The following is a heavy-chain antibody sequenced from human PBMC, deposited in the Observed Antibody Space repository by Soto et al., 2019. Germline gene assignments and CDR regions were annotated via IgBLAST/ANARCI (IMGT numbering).Heavy chain of an antibody. J-gene: IGHJ4*02. CDR1: GYTFTSYD. Sequence: QVQLVQSGAEVKKPGASVKVSCKAGGYTFTSYDINWMRQATGQGLEWMGWMNPISGNTGYAQKFQGRVTMTRDTSVRTASMELSCLRSEYTAVYYCARGPRNWGFDYWGQGPLVTVSS. V-gene: IGHV1-8*01. CDR3: ARGPRNWGFDY. CDR2: MNPISGNT. D-gene: IGHD7-27*01.